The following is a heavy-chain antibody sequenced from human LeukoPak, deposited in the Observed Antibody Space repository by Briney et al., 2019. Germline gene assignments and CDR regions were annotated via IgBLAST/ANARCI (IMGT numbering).Heavy chain of an antibody. V-gene: IGHV3-30*03. CDR2: ISYDGSNK. CDR3: VTTRLTNLEHAFDI. D-gene: IGHD1-1*01. CDR1: GFTFSSYG. Sequence: PGRSLRLSCAASGFTFSSYGMHWVRQAPGKGLEWVAVISYDGSNKYYADSVKGRFTISRDNSKNTLYLQMNSLRAEDTAVYYCVTTRLTNLEHAFDIWGQGTMVTVSS. J-gene: IGHJ3*02.